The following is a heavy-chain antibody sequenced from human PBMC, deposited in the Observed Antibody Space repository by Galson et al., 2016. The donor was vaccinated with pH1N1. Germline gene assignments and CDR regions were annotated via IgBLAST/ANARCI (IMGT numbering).Heavy chain of an antibody. D-gene: IGHD5-18*01. CDR3: AKVSGYSYGPFDY. J-gene: IGHJ4*02. Sequence: SLRLSCAASGFTFDDYAMYWVRQAPGKGLEWVSGISWHSGSIGYADSVKGRFTISRDNAKNSLYLQMNSLRAEDTALYYCAKVSGYSYGPFDYWGQGTLVTVSS. CDR1: GFTFDDYA. CDR2: ISWHSGSI. V-gene: IGHV3-9*01.